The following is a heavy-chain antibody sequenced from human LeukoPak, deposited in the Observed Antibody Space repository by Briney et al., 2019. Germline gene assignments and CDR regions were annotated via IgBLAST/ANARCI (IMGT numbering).Heavy chain of an antibody. CDR3: ARDLRFYYDSSESDY. J-gene: IGHJ4*02. CDR2: FDPEDGET. D-gene: IGHD3-22*01. V-gene: IGHV1-24*01. CDR1: GYTLTELS. Sequence: AASVKVSCKVSGYTLTELSMHWVRQAPGKGLEWMGGFDPEDGETIYAQKFQGRVTMTEDTSTDTAYMELSSLRSEDTAVYYCARDLRFYYDSSESDYWGQGTLVTVSS.